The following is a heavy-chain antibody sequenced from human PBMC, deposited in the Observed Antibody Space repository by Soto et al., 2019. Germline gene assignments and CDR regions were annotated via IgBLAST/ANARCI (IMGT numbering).Heavy chain of an antibody. D-gene: IGHD2-8*01. V-gene: IGHV5-10-1*01. CDR2: IDPSDSYT. J-gene: IGHJ5*02. Sequence: GESLKISCKGSGYSFTSYWISWVRQMPGKGLEWMGRIDPSDSYTNYSPSFQGHVTISADKSISTAYLQWSSLKASDTAMYYCARGYCTNGVCYTSGFWFDPWGQGTLVTVSS. CDR3: ARGYCTNGVCYTSGFWFDP. CDR1: GYSFTSYW.